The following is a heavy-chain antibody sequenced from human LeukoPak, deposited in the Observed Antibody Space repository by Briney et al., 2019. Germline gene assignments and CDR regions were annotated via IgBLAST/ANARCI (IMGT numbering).Heavy chain of an antibody. Sequence: GASVKVSCKASGYTFTSYAMNWVRQAPGQGLEWMGWISAYNGNTNYAQKLQGRVTMTTDTSTSTAYMELRSLRSDDTAVYYCARVGARYYYDSSGYYGSWGQGTLVTVSS. CDR3: ARVGARYYYDSSGYYGS. D-gene: IGHD3-22*01. CDR2: ISAYNGNT. CDR1: GYTFTSYA. J-gene: IGHJ4*02. V-gene: IGHV1-18*01.